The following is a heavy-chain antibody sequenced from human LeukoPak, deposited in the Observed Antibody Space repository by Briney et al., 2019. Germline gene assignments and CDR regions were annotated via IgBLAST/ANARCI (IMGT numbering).Heavy chain of an antibody. V-gene: IGHV4-4*02. D-gene: IGHD2-15*01. Sequence: PSGTLSLTCAVSGDSISSSAWWTWVRQSPWKGLEWIGEIFHSGSTNYNPSLKSRITISVDKSRNQFSLNLTSVTAADTALYYCARAPSYCSGGSCYPGYRGQGTLVTVSS. CDR2: IFHSGST. CDR3: ARAPSYCSGGSCYPGY. J-gene: IGHJ4*02. CDR1: GDSISSSAW.